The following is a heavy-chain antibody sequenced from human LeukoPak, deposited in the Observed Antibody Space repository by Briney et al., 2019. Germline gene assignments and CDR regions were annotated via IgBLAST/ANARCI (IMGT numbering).Heavy chain of an antibody. Sequence: GGSLRLSCAASGFTFSSYAMSWVRQAPGKGLEWVSAISGAGGYTFYADSVKGRFTISRDNSKNTLYLQTNSLRAEDTAVYYCARDLRRFAAYYFDYWAREPWSPSPQ. CDR2: ISGAGGYT. D-gene: IGHD5/OR15-5a*01. V-gene: IGHV3-23*01. CDR1: GFTFSSYA. CDR3: ARDLRRFAAYYFDY. J-gene: IGHJ4*02.